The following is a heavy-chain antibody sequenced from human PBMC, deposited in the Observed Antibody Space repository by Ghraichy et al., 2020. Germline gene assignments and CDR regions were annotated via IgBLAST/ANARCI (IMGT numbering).Heavy chain of an antibody. CDR3: ARSGGYGWDH. CDR2: IKPDGTEA. V-gene: IGHV3-7*03. CDR1: GFVFHHYW. J-gene: IGHJ4*02. Sequence: GGSLTLSCAASGFVFHHYWMTWVRQAPGKGLEWVANIKPDGTEAFYLDSVKDRFTFSRDNTEKSLVLQLRNLRAEDTAIYYCARSGGYGWDHWGQGTRVTVSS. D-gene: IGHD3-22*01.